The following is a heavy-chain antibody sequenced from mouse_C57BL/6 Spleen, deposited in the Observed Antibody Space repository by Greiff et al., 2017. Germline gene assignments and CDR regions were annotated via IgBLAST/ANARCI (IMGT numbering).Heavy chain of an antibody. J-gene: IGHJ2*01. D-gene: IGHD2-3*01. CDR1: GYTFTSYW. CDR3: ARNYDDCDY. V-gene: IGHV1-7*01. CDR2: INPSSGYT. Sequence: QVQLQQSGAELAKPGASVKLSCKASGYTFTSYWMHWVKQRPGQGLEWIGYINPSSGYTRYNQKFKGKATLTADKSSSTAYMELSSLTYADSAVYYCARNYDDCDYWGQGTILTVSS.